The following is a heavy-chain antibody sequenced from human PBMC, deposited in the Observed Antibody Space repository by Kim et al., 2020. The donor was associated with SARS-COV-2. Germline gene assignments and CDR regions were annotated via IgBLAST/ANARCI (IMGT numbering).Heavy chain of an antibody. CDR1: GGSISSYY. J-gene: IGHJ4*02. V-gene: IGHV4-59*08. D-gene: IGHD3-10*01. CDR2: IYYSGST. Sequence: SETLSLTCTVSGGSISSYYWSWIRQPPGKGLEWIGYIYYSGSTNYNPSLKSRVTISVDTSKNQFSLKLSSVTAADTAVYYCARSYSGFGELFRTFDYWGQGTLVTVSS. CDR3: ARSYSGFGELFRTFDY.